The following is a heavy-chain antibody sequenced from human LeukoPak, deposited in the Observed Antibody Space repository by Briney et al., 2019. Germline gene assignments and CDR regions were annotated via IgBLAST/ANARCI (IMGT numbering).Heavy chain of an antibody. J-gene: IGHJ4*02. Sequence: GASVKVSCKASGYTFTSYGISWGRQAPGQGLEWMGWISAYNGNTNYAQKLQGRVTMTTDTSTSTAYMELRSLRSDDTAVYYCARDSDSSGYMASLLFDYWGQGTLVTVSS. CDR3: ARDSDSSGYMASLLFDY. V-gene: IGHV1-18*01. CDR1: GYTFTSYG. D-gene: IGHD3-22*01. CDR2: ISAYNGNT.